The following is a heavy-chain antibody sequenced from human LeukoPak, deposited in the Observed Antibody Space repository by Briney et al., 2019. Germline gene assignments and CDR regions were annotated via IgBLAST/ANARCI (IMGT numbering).Heavy chain of an antibody. Sequence: GASVKVSCKASGYTFTGYYMHWVRQAPGQGLEWMGWINPNSGGTNYAQKFQGRVTMTRDTSISTAYMELSRLRSDDTGVYYCARGRPGGGDCYYDYWGQGTLVTVSS. CDR1: GYTFTGYY. D-gene: IGHD2-21*02. CDR3: ARGRPGGGDCYYDY. J-gene: IGHJ4*02. CDR2: INPNSGGT. V-gene: IGHV1-2*02.